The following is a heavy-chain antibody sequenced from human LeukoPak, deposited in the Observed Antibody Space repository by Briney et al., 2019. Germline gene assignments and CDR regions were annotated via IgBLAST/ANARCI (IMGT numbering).Heavy chain of an antibody. CDR1: GGTFSSSA. CDR2: IIPIFGTA. J-gene: IGHJ6*03. V-gene: IGHV1-69*05. Sequence: SVKVSCKASGGTFSSSAISWVRQAPGQGLEWMGGIIPIFGTANYAQKFQGRVTITTDESTSTAYMELSSLRSEDTAVYYCARGAPLSYYYYYMDVWGKGTTVTVSS. CDR3: ARGAPLSYYYYYMDV.